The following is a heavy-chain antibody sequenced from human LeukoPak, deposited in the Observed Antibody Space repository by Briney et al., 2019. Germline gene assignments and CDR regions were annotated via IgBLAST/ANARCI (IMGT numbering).Heavy chain of an antibody. J-gene: IGHJ6*03. V-gene: IGHV1-69*04. CDR2: IIPILGIA. Sequence: SVKVSCKASGGTFSSYAISWVRQAPGQGLEWMGRIIPILGIANYAQKFQGRVTVTADESTSTAYMELSSQRSEDTAVYYCARVPGRNYYYYMDVWGKGTTVTVSS. CDR1: GGTFSSYA. CDR3: ARVPGRNYYYYMDV.